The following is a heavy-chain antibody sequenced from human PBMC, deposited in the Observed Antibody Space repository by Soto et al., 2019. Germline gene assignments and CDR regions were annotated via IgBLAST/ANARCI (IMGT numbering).Heavy chain of an antibody. Sequence: QVQLVQSGAEVKKPGASVKVSCKASGYTFTSYGISWVRQAPGQGLEWMGWISAYTGNTNYAQKLQGRVTMTTDTSTSTAYMELRSLRSDDTAVYYCATGGYCSGGSCYTLSSYYYYGMDVWGQGTTVTVSS. J-gene: IGHJ6*02. CDR1: GYTFTSYG. D-gene: IGHD2-15*01. V-gene: IGHV1-18*04. CDR3: ATGGYCSGGSCYTLSSYYYYGMDV. CDR2: ISAYTGNT.